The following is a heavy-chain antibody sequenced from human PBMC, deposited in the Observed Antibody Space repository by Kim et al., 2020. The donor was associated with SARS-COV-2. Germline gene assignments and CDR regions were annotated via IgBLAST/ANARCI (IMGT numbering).Heavy chain of an antibody. V-gene: IGHV4-59*08. CDR1: GGSISSYY. D-gene: IGHD5-18*01. CDR2: IHYSGST. CDR3: ARQGTSYPYYFDY. J-gene: IGHJ4*02. Sequence: SETLSLTCTFSGGSISSYYWSWIRQPPGKGLEWIGYIHYSGSTKYNPSLKSRVTISVDTSKNQFSLKLSSVTAADTAVYYCARQGTSYPYYFDYWDQGTLVTVPS.